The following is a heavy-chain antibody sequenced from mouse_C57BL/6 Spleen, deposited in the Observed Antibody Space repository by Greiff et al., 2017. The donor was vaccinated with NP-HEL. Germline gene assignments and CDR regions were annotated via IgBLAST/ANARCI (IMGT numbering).Heavy chain of an antibody. Sequence: QVQLQQSGAELARPGASVKMSCKASGYTFTSYTMHWVKQRPGQGLEWIGYINPSSGYTKYNQKFKDKATLTADKSSSTAYMQLSSLTSEDSAGYYCARGGIYDGYDADYWGQGTTLTVSS. CDR2: INPSSGYT. CDR1: GYTFTSYT. CDR3: ARGGIYDGYDADY. J-gene: IGHJ2*01. D-gene: IGHD2-3*01. V-gene: IGHV1-4*01.